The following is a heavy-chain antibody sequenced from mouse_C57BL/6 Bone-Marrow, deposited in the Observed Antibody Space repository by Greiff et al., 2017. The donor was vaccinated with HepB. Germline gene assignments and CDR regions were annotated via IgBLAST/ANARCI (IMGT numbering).Heavy chain of an antibody. CDR1: GFTFSSYG. Sequence: DVKLVESGGDLVKPGGSLKLSCAASGFTFSSYGMSWVRQTPDKRLEWVATISSGGSYTYYPDSVKGRFTISRDNAKNTLYLQMSSLKSEDTAMYYCARDYYGSSWGAMDYWGQGTSVTVSS. CDR2: ISSGGSYT. CDR3: ARDYYGSSWGAMDY. V-gene: IGHV5-6*02. J-gene: IGHJ4*01. D-gene: IGHD1-1*01.